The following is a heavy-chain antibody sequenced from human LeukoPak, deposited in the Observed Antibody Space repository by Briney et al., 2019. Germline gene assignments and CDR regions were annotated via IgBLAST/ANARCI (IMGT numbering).Heavy chain of an antibody. CDR3: ARVGLYSWNYVLGS. D-gene: IGHD1-7*01. CDR2: LNPDTGNT. J-gene: IGHJ5*02. V-gene: IGHV1-8*03. CDR1: GYTFTTYD. Sequence: ASVKVSCKASGYTFTTYDLNWVRQATGQGPEYMGWLNPDTGNTGFAQKFQGRVSITRNTSISTAYMELSSLKSDDTAVYYCARVGLYSWNYVLGSWGQGTLVTVSS.